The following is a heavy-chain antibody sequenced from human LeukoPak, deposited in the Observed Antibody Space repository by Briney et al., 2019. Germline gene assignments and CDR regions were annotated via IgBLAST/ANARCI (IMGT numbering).Heavy chain of an antibody. CDR1: GGSISSSSHY. D-gene: IGHD4-17*01. Sequence: SETLSLTCTVPGGSISSSSHYWGWIRQPPGKGLEWIGSIYYSGSTYYNPSLKSRVTISVDTSKNQFSLKLSSVTTADTAVYYCARLSLGGDLSSDDYFDYWGQGTLVTVSS. V-gene: IGHV4-39*01. CDR2: IYYSGST. CDR3: ARLSLGGDLSSDDYFDY. J-gene: IGHJ4*02.